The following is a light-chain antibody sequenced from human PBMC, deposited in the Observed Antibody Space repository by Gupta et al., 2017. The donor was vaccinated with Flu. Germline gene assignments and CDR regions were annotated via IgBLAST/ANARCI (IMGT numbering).Light chain of an antibody. CDR3: QQSYSTPRT. CDR2: AAP. Sequence: DIEMTESPSPPSASVGDRVSITCRASQSISSYLKWYQQKPGKAPKLLIYAAPSLQSGVPSRFSGSGSGADFTLTISSLQPEDFATYYCQQSYSTPRTFGQGTKVEIK. CDR1: QSISSY. V-gene: IGKV1-39*01. J-gene: IGKJ1*01.